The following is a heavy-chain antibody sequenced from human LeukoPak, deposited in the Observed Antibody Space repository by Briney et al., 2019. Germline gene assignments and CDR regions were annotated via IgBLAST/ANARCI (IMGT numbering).Heavy chain of an antibody. D-gene: IGHD6-25*01. CDR1: GYTFIGYY. CDR2: INPNSGGT. Sequence: ASVKVSCKASGYTFIGYYMHWVRQAPGQGLEWMGWINPNSGGTNYAQKFQGRVTMTRDMSTSTVYMELSSLRSEDTAVYYCARYGFSSVWQGGWHAFDIWGHGTMVIVSS. J-gene: IGHJ3*02. CDR3: ARYGFSSVWQGGWHAFDI. V-gene: IGHV1-2*02.